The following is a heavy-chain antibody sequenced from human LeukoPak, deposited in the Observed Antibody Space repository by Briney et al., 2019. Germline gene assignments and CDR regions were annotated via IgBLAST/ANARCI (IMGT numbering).Heavy chain of an antibody. J-gene: IGHJ5*02. CDR1: GGSISSGGYY. D-gene: IGHD3-3*01. CDR3: ARQVDFWSGYFASGPSPNWFDP. Sequence: SQTLSLTCTVSGGSISSGGYYWSWIRQHPGKGLEWIGYIYYSGSTYYNPSLKSRVTISVDTSKNQFSLKLSSVTAADTAVYYCARQVDFWSGYFASGPSPNWFDPWGQGTLVTVSS. CDR2: IYYSGST. V-gene: IGHV4-31*03.